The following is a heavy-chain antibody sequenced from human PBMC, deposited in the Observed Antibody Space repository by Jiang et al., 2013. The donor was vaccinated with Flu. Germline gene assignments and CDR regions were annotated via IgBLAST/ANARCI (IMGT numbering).Heavy chain of an antibody. J-gene: IGHJ4*02. D-gene: IGHD3-10*01. Sequence: GSGLVKPSETLSLTCTVSGASVSSNSYYWGWIRQPPGKGLEWIGSIYYSGTTYYSPSLKSRVTVSVDTSRNQVSLKLHSVTAADTAVYYCARHGHYYGSGSLDYWGQGTLV. V-gene: IGHV4-39*01. CDR3: ARHGHYYGSGSLDY. CDR1: GASVSSNSYY. CDR2: IYYSGTT.